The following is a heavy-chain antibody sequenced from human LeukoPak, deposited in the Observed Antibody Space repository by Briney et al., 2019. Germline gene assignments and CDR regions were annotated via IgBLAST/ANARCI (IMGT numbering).Heavy chain of an antibody. CDR1: GGSFSGYY. D-gene: IGHD3-16*01. J-gene: IGHJ6*02. CDR2: INHSGST. CDR3: ARGAPWGYGMGV. V-gene: IGHV4-34*01. Sequence: PSETLSLTCAVYGGSFSGYYWSWIRQPPGKGLEWIGEINHSGSTNYNPSLKSRVTISVDTSKNQFSLKLSSVTAADTAVYYCARGAPWGYGMGVWGQGTTVTVSS.